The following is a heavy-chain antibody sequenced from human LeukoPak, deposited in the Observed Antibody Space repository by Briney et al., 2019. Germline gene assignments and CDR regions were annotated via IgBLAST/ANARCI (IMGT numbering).Heavy chain of an antibody. J-gene: IGHJ4*02. CDR2: TSGSGGST. Sequence: GGSLTLNGAASGFTFSSYAMSWVRQAPGKGLEWFSATSGSGGSTYYADSVKGRFTISRGNSKNTLYLQMNSLRAEDTAVYYCAKVTSIAVFDYWGQGTLVSVSS. V-gene: IGHV3-23*01. CDR3: AKVTSIAVFDY. D-gene: IGHD6-6*01. CDR1: GFTFSSYA.